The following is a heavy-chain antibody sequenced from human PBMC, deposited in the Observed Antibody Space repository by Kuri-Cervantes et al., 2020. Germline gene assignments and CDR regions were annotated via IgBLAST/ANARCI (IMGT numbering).Heavy chain of an antibody. J-gene: IGHJ6*01. CDR3: ARIRLGAIVATMRDGMDV. Sequence: GESLKISCAASGFTFSSYGIHWVRQAPGKGLEWVAVIWYDGSNKYYADSVKGRFTISRDNSKNTLYLQMNSLRAEDTAVYYCARIRLGAIVATMRDGMDVWGQGTTVTVSS. D-gene: IGHD5-12*01. CDR2: IWYDGSNK. V-gene: IGHV3-33*08. CDR1: GFTFSSYG.